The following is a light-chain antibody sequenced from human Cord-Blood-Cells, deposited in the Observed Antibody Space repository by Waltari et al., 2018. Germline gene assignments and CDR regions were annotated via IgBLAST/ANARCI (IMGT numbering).Light chain of an antibody. V-gene: IGKV1-39*01. CDR3: QQSYSTPWT. Sequence: IQMTQSPSSLSASVGDRVTITCRASQSISSYLNWYQQKPGKAPKLLIYAASSLQSGVPSRFSGSGSGTDFTLTISSLPPEDFATYDCQQSYSTPWTFGQGTKVEIK. CDR1: QSISSY. J-gene: IGKJ1*01. CDR2: AAS.